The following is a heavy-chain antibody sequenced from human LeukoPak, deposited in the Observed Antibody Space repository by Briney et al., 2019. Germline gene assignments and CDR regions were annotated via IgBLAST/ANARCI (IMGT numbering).Heavy chain of an antibody. CDR1: GGSTVGYY. Sequence: SETLSLTCTVSGGSTVGYYWSWIRQPAGKGLEWLGRIHSTGSPNYNPSLKSRLTLSLDTSKNQFSLNLKSVTAADTAVYFCARGYSYANFDSWGQGTLATVSS. J-gene: IGHJ4*02. D-gene: IGHD5-18*01. CDR3: ARGYSYANFDS. V-gene: IGHV4-4*07. CDR2: IHSTGSP.